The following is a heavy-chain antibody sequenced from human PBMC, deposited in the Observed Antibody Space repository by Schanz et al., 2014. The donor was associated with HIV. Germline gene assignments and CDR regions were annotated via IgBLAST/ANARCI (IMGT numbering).Heavy chain of an antibody. J-gene: IGHJ4*03. D-gene: IGHD5-18*01. CDR3: AKSNGGDTAVVQYYFDY. V-gene: IGHV3-7*01. CDR1: GFRFRSYW. CDR2: IKEDGIEK. Sequence: DVQLVESGGSLVQPGGSLRLSCAASGFRFRSYWMSWVRQAPGKGLEWVANIKEDGIEKYYVDSVKGRFTISRDNAKNSLYLNMYSLRAEDTAVYFCAKSNGGDTAVVQYYFDYWGQGTTVTVSS.